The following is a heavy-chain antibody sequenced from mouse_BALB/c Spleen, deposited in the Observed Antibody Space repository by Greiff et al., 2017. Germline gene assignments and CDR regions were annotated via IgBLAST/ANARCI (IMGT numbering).Heavy chain of an antibody. CDR1: GFNIKDTY. CDR3: ASGRYDDY. CDR2: IDPANGNT. Sequence: EVQLQQSGAELVKPGASVKLSCTASGFNIKDTYMHWVKQRPEQGLEWIGRIDPANGNTKYDPKFQGKATITADTSSNTAYLQLSSLTSEDTAVYYGASGRYDDYWGQGTTLTVSS. V-gene: IGHV14-3*02. D-gene: IGHD2-14*01. J-gene: IGHJ2*01.